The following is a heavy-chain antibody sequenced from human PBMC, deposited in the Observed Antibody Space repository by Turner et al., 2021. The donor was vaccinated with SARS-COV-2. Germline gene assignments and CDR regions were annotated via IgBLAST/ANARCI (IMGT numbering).Heavy chain of an antibody. V-gene: IGHV3-9*01. D-gene: IGHD1-20*01. CDR2: ISWNSGSI. J-gene: IGHJ4*02. CDR3: AKDRWYNWNYFDY. Sequence: EVQLVESGGGLIQPGGSLRLSCAASGVTVSSNYMSWVRQAPGKGLEWVSGISWNSGSIGYADSVKGRFTISRDNAKNSLYLQMNSLRAEDTALYYCAKDRWYNWNYFDYWGQGTLVTVSS. CDR1: GVTVSSNY.